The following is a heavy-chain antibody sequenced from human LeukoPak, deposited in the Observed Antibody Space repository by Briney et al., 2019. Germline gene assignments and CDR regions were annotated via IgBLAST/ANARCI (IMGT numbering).Heavy chain of an antibody. CDR2: INTNTGNP. CDR1: GYTFTNYA. J-gene: IGHJ4*02. Sequence: ASVKVSCKASGYTFTNYALNWVRQAPGQGLEWMGRINTNTGNPTYAQGFTGRFVFSLDTSVSTAYLQISNLKAEDTAVYYCARETSRVSDYWGQGTLVTVSS. CDR3: ARETSRVSDY. V-gene: IGHV7-4-1*02.